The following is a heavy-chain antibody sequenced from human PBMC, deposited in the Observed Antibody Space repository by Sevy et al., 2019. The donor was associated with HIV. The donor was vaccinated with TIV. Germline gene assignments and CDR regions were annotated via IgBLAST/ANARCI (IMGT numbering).Heavy chain of an antibody. CDR1: GFTFSSYG. CDR3: AKEGRVEITGTTRGPFDY. J-gene: IGHJ4*02. V-gene: IGHV3-30*18. Sequence: GGSLRLSCAASGFTFSSYGMHWVRQAPGKGLEWVAVISYDGSNKYYADSVKGRFTISRDNSKNTLYLQMNSLGAEDTAVYYCAKEGRVEITGTTRGPFDYWGQGTLVTVSS. CDR2: ISYDGSNK. D-gene: IGHD1-20*01.